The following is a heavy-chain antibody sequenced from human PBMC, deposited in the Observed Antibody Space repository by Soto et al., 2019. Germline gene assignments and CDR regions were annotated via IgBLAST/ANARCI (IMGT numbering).Heavy chain of an antibody. CDR3: AKDRPRYCGGDGYSGGFDY. V-gene: IGHV3-30*18. D-gene: IGHD2-21*02. Sequence: QVQLVESGGGVVQPGRSLRLSCAASGFTFSSYGMHWVRQAPGKGLEWVAVISYDGSNKYYADSVKGRFTISRDNSKNPLYLQMNSLSGEDTAVYYCAKDRPRYCGGDGYSGGFDYWGQGTLVTVSS. CDR2: ISYDGSNK. CDR1: GFTFSSYG. J-gene: IGHJ4*02.